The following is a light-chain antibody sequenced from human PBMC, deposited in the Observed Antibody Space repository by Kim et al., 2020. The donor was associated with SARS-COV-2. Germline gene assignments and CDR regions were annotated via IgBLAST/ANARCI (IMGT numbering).Light chain of an antibody. CDR2: GAS. V-gene: IGKV3-20*01. Sequence: IVLTQSPGILSLSPGERVTLSCRASESVSARHLAWYQHKPGRAPRLVIYGASSRATGIPDRFSGSGSGTDFTLTISRLEPEDFAVYYCQQYGTLPETFGQGTKVDIK. CDR3: QQYGTLPET. CDR1: ESVSARH. J-gene: IGKJ1*01.